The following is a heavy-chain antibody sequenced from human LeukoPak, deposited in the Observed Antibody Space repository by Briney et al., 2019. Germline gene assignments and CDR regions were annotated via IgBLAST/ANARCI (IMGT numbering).Heavy chain of an antibody. CDR1: GGSFSGYY. CDR2: INHSGST. J-gene: IGHJ4*02. D-gene: IGHD1-26*01. CDR3: ATTRRGSRFYDY. V-gene: IGHV4-34*01. Sequence: PSETLSLTCAVYGGSFSGYYRSWIRQPPGKGLEWIGEINHSGSTNYNPSLKSRVTISVDTSKNQFSLKLSSVTAADTAVYYCATTRRGSRFYDYWGQGTLVTVSS.